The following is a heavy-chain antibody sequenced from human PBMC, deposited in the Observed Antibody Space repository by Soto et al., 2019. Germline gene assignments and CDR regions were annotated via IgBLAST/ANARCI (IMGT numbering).Heavy chain of an antibody. D-gene: IGHD4-4*01. V-gene: IGHV4-38-2*01. Sequence: PSETLSLTCALSSFAISSGYYWGWVRQPPGKGLEWIGSIYHSGTTNYSPSLKSRVTISIDTSKNQFSMTLRSVTAADAGVYYCARCVSTACYPARGLQFFDIWGHGSLVTGSS. CDR3: ARCVSTACYPARGLQFFDI. CDR2: IYHSGTT. CDR1: SFAISSGYY. J-gene: IGHJ4*01.